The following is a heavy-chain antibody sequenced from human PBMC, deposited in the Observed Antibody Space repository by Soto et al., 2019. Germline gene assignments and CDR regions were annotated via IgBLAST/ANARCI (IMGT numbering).Heavy chain of an antibody. V-gene: IGHV5-51*01. CDR1: GFIFATYW. J-gene: IGHJ4*02. Sequence: PGESLKISCKGSGFIFATYWIGWVRQIPGKGLEWMGIIFPRDSDTRYSPSFQGQVTISADKSISTAYLHWSSLKASDTAMYYCARSIYDTSGSKPTLTPGLQFYSDFWGQGTQFPVPS. CDR2: IFPRDSDT. CDR3: ARSIYDTSGSKPTLTPGLQFYSDF. D-gene: IGHD3-22*01.